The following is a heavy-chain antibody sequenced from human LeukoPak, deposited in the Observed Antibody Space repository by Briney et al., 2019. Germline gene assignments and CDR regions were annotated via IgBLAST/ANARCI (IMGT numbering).Heavy chain of an antibody. V-gene: IGHV3-23*01. Sequence: GGSLRLSCAASGFTFSSYAMSWVRQAPGKGLEWVSAISGSSGSTYYADSVKGRFTISRDNSKNTLYLQMNSLRAGDTAVYYCAISSGWLEYFQHWGQGTLVTVSS. CDR3: AISSGWLEYFQH. J-gene: IGHJ1*01. CDR2: ISGSSGST. D-gene: IGHD6-19*01. CDR1: GFTFSSYA.